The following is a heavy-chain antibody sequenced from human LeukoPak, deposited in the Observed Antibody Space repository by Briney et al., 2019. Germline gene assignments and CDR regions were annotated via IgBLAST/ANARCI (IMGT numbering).Heavy chain of an antibody. CDR1: GFTFPRYA. CDR2: ISDSGGST. CDR3: AKRSDGYAGFDY. D-gene: IGHD5-18*01. Sequence: GGSLRLSCAASGFTFPRYAMSWVRQAPGKGLNWVSAISDSGGSTYYADSVKGRFTISRDNSKNTLHLKMNSLRAEDTAVYYCAKRSDGYAGFDYWGQGTLVTLSS. V-gene: IGHV3-23*01. J-gene: IGHJ4*02.